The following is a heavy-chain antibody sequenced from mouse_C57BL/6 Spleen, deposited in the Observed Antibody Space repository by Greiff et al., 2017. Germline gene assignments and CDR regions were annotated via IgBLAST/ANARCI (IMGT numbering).Heavy chain of an antibody. D-gene: IGHD2-1*01. J-gene: IGHJ2*01. CDR1: GYTFTDYY. CDR2: IDPYNGGT. CDR3: ARGYYGNLFDY. V-gene: IGHV1-19*01. Sequence: VLLQQSGPVLVKPGASVKMSCKASGYTFTDYYMNWVKQSHGKSLEWIGVIDPYNGGTSYNQKFKGKATLTVDKSSSTAYMELNSLTSEDSAVYYCARGYYGNLFDYWGQGTTLTVSA.